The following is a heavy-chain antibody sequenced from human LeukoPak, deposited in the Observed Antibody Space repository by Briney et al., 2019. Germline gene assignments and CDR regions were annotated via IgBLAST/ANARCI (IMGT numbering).Heavy chain of an antibody. CDR1: GFTLSSYA. D-gene: IGHD6-13*01. Sequence: GGSLRLSCAASGFTLSSYAMSWVRQAPGKGLEWVSAISGSGGGTYYADSVKGRFAISRDISKNTLYLQMNSLRAEDTAVYYCAKLLSGYSIIWGQGTLVTVSS. V-gene: IGHV3-23*01. CDR3: AKLLSGYSII. CDR2: ISGSGGGT. J-gene: IGHJ4*02.